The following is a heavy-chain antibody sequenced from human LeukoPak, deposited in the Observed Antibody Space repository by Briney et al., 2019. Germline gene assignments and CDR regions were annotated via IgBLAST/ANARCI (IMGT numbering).Heavy chain of an antibody. CDR1: GYSISSGYY. J-gene: IGHJ4*02. CDR3: ARRVVAGTTVDF. V-gene: IGHV4-38-2*02. Sequence: PSETLSLTCTVSGYSISSGYYWGWIRQPPGKGLEWIGSIFHDGTTYYSPSLKSRVTVSVDTSLNQFSLSLMSMTAADTAVYYCARRVVAGTTVDFWGQGNLVTVSS. CDR2: IFHDGTT. D-gene: IGHD1-1*01.